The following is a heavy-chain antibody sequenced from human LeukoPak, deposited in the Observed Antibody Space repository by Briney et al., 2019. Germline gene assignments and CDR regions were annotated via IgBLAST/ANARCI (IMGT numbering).Heavy chain of an antibody. Sequence: SETLSLTCTVSGGSISSYYWSWIRQPPGKGLEWIAYIYYSGSTNYNPSLKSRVTISVDTSKNQFSLKVSSVTAADTAVYYCARLVISGSNYFDYWGQGTLVTVSS. CDR2: IYYSGST. CDR1: GGSISSYY. CDR3: ARLVISGSNYFDY. D-gene: IGHD1-26*01. J-gene: IGHJ4*02. V-gene: IGHV4-59*12.